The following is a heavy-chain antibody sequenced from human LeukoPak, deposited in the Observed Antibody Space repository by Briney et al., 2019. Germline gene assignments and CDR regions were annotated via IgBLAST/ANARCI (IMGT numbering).Heavy chain of an antibody. CDR3: ARPAATAMATRAFDI. J-gene: IGHJ4*02. CDR1: GGSISSSSYY. Sequence: SETLSLTCTVSGGSISSSSYYWGWIRQPPGKGLEWIGSIYYSGSTYYNPSLKSRVTISVDTSKNQFSLKLSSVTAADTAVYYCARPAATAMATRAFDIWGQGTLVTVSS. CDR2: IYYSGST. V-gene: IGHV4-39*01. D-gene: IGHD5-18*01.